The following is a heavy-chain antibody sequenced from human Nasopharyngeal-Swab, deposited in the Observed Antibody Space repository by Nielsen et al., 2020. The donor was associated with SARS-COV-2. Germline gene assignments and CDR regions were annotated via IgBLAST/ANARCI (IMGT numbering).Heavy chain of an antibody. J-gene: IGHJ4*02. V-gene: IGHV3-21*01. CDR2: ISSSSSYI. D-gene: IGHD1-26*01. CDR1: GFTFSSYG. CDR3: AKRVGATIDY. Sequence: GESLKISCAASGFTFSSYGMNWVRQAPGKGLEWVSSISSSSSYIYYADSVKGRFTISRDNAKNSLYLQMNSLRAEDTAVYYCAKRVGATIDYWGQGTLVTVSS.